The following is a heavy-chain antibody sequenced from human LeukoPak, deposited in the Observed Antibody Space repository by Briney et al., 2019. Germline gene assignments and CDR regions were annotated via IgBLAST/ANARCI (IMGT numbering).Heavy chain of an antibody. D-gene: IGHD5-12*01. CDR2: FDPEDGET. CDR1: GYTLTELS. CDR3: ATAADIVATIPFDY. Sequence: GASVKVSCKVSGYTLTELSMHWVRQAPGKGLEWMGGFDPEDGETNYAQKFQGRVTMTEDTSTDTAYMELSSLRSEDTAVYYCATAADIVATIPFDYWGQGTLVTVSS. J-gene: IGHJ4*02. V-gene: IGHV1-24*01.